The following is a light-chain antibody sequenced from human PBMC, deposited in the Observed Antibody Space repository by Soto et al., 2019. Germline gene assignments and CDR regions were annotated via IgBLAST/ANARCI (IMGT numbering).Light chain of an antibody. CDR2: RAS. J-gene: IGKJ1*01. CDR1: QSISET. V-gene: IGKV3-15*01. Sequence: EIVMTQSPATLSVSPGGRATLSCRAIQSISETLDWYQQKPGQAPRLLIYRASTRAPGFPARFSGSGSGTDFTLTISSLQSEDFEVYYCQQYNNWPWTFGQGTKVDIK. CDR3: QQYNNWPWT.